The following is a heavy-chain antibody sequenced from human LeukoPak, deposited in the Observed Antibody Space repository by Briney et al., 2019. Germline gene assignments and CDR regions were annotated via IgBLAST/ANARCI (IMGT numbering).Heavy chain of an antibody. V-gene: IGHV4-59*12. CDR3: ARDTALWTFDI. CDR2: IYYSGST. Sequence: SETLSLTCTVSGGSISSYYWSWIRQPPGKGLEWIGYIYYSGSTNYNPSLKSRLTMSVDRSKNQFSLKMTSVTAADTAMYYCARDTALWTFDIWGQGTMVTVSS. J-gene: IGHJ3*02. D-gene: IGHD2-21*02. CDR1: GGSISSYY.